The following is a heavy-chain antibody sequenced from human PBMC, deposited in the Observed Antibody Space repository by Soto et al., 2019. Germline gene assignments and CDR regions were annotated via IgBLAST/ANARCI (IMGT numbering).Heavy chain of an antibody. CDR3: ASQRGYYYGMDV. D-gene: IGHD3-3*01. J-gene: IGHJ6*02. Sequence: ASVKVSCKASGGTFSSYTISWVRQAPGPGLEWMGGIIPIFGTADHAQKFQGRVTITADASTSTAYMELSSLRSEDTAVYYCASQRGYYYGMDVWGQGTTVTVSS. CDR1: GGTFSSYT. V-gene: IGHV1-69*13. CDR2: IIPIFGTA.